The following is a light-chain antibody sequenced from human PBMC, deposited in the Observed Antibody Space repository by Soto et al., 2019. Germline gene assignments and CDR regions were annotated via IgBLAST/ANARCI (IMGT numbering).Light chain of an antibody. Sequence: EIVLTQSPGTLSLSPGERATLSCRASETVRSDLAWYQQKPGQAPRLLIYDASTRATGIPARFSGSGSGTEFTLTISSLQSEDFAVYYCQQYNRWPPITFGQGTRLEIK. V-gene: IGKV3-15*01. J-gene: IGKJ5*01. CDR3: QQYNRWPPIT. CDR2: DAS. CDR1: ETVRSD.